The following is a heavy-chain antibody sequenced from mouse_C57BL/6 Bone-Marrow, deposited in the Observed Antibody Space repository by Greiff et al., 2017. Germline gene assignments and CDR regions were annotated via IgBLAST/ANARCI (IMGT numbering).Heavy chain of an antibody. CDR2: IDPENGDT. D-gene: IGHD2-3*01. J-gene: IGHJ3*01. CDR1: GFNIKDDY. CDR3: TTGYDWFAY. Sequence: EVQGVESGAELVRPGASVKLSCTASGFNIKDDYMHWVKQRPEQGLEWIGWIDPENGDTEYASKFQGKATITADTSSNTAYLQLSSLTSEDTAVYYCTTGYDWFAYWGQGTLVTVSA. V-gene: IGHV14-4*01.